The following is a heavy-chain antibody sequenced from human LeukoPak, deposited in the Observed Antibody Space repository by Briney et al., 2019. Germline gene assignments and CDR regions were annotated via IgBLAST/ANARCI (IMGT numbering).Heavy chain of an antibody. CDR2: MNPNSGNT. V-gene: IGHV1-8*03. D-gene: IGHD2-15*01. Sequence: ASVKVSCKASGYTFTGYYMHWVRQAPGQGLEWMGWMNPNSGNTGYAQKFQGRVTITRNTSISTAYMELSSLRSEDTAVYYCARRRGGGSYDYYYYYMDVWGKGTTVTVSS. CDR3: ARRRGGGSYDYYYYYMDV. J-gene: IGHJ6*03. CDR1: GYTFTGYY.